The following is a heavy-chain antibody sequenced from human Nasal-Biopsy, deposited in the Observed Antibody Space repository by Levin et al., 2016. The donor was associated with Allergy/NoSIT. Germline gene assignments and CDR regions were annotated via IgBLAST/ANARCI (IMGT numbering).Heavy chain of an antibody. V-gene: IGHV4-59*01. CDR2: INHSGNT. D-gene: IGHD2-2*01. CDR1: GGSISAYH. CDR3: ARVHRTMGYSNYGLDV. Sequence: SETLSLTCSVSGGSISAYHCSWIRQIQGKGLEWIGQINHSGNTDYNPSLKSRVTISLDTSRTKFSLKLTSVTAADTAVYFCARVHRTMGYSNYGLDVWGHGTAVTISS. J-gene: IGHJ6*02.